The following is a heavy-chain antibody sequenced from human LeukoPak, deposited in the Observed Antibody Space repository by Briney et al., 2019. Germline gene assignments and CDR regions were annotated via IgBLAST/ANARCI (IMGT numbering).Heavy chain of an antibody. CDR3: ARLVSSGWYRRFDY. D-gene: IGHD6-19*01. CDR2: ISPGDSDI. CDR1: GYSFTSYW. J-gene: IGHJ4*02. Sequence: GESLKISCKGSGYSFTSYWIGWVRQMPGKGLEWMGIISPGDSDIRYSPSFQGQVALSVDKSINTAYLLLDHLKASDTAMYYCARLVSSGWYRRFDYWGQGTLVTVSS. V-gene: IGHV5-51*01.